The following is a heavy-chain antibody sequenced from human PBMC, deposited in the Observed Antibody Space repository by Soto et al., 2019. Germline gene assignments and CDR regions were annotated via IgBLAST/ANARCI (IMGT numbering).Heavy chain of an antibody. CDR1: GGSFSGYY. V-gene: IGHV4-34*01. J-gene: IGHJ5*02. CDR3: ARRYCSSTSCYWWFDP. Sequence: SETLSLTCAVYGGSFSGYYWSWIRQPPGKGLEWIGEINHSGSTNYNPSLKSRVTISVDTSKNQFSLKLSSVTAADTAVYYCARRYCSSTSCYWWFDPWGQGXLVTVYS. D-gene: IGHD2-2*01. CDR2: INHSGST.